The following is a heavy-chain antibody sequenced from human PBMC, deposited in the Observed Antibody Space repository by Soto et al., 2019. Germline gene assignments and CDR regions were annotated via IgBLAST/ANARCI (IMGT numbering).Heavy chain of an antibody. CDR3: ASGASGYYTY. V-gene: IGHV3-74*01. CDR2: IKSDGSYT. Sequence: EVQLVESGGGLVQPGGSLRLSCAASGFTFNTYWMQWVRQAPGKGLVWVSRIKSDGSYTNYADSVKCRFTISRDNAKNTLFLQINSLVAVDSVVYCCASGASGYYTYWGQGAQVSVCS. J-gene: IGHJ4*02. CDR1: GFTFNTYW. D-gene: IGHD3-22*01.